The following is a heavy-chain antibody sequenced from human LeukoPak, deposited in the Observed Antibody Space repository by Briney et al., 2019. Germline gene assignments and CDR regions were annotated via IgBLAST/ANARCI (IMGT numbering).Heavy chain of an antibody. CDR1: GFTFSDYY. Sequence: SGGSLRLSCAASGFTFSDYYMSWIRQAPGKGLEWISIISSSSSYTNYADSVKDRFTISRDDAKKSLYLQMNRLRTEDTAVYYCARRWDSNLYGMDVWGQGTTVTVSS. D-gene: IGHD3-22*01. CDR3: ARRWDSNLYGMDV. V-gene: IGHV3-11*06. CDR2: ISSSSSYT. J-gene: IGHJ6*02.